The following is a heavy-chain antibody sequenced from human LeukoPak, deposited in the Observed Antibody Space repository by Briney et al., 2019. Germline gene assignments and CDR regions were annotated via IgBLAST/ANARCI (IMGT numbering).Heavy chain of an antibody. CDR2: ISSSGGNT. J-gene: IGHJ4*02. CDR1: GFTFSSYG. Sequence: GGSLRLSCAVTGFTFSSYGMSWVRQAPGKGLEWVSAISSSGGNTYYADSVKGRFIISRDNPQNTLFLQMNSLRVEDTAVYYCAKVLLTYYYDSSDYSDFDSWGQGTLVTVSS. V-gene: IGHV3-23*01. D-gene: IGHD3-22*01. CDR3: AKVLLTYYYDSSDYSDFDS.